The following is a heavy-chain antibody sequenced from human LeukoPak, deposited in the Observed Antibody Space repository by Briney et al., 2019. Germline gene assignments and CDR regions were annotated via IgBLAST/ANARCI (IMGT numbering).Heavy chain of an antibody. CDR3: ARDHHSGALDY. V-gene: IGHV3-7*01. D-gene: IGHD1-26*01. CDR1: GFTFSTAW. Sequence: PGGSLRLSCAPSGFTFSTAWMTWVRQVPGKGLEWLGNINEGGSVTNYVDSVKGRFTMSRDNAKNTLFLQMSSLRVEDTAVYYCARDHHSGALDYWGQGTLVTVSS. J-gene: IGHJ4*02. CDR2: INEGGSVT.